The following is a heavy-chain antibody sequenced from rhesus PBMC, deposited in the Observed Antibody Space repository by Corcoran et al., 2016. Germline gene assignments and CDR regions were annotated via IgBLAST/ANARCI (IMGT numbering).Heavy chain of an antibody. CDR1: GGSISMNY. D-gene: IGHD6-25*01. CDR2: FSGSGGST. J-gene: IGHJ4*01. V-gene: IGHV4-173*01. Sequence: QLQLQESGPGLVKPSETLSLTCAVSGGSISMNYWSWILQPPGKGLESIGRFSGSGGSTHYNPSLKSGVTMSTDTSKNRFSLKLSSVTAADTAVYYCARDGGYSGSVGYWGQGVLVTVSS. CDR3: ARDGGYSGSVGY.